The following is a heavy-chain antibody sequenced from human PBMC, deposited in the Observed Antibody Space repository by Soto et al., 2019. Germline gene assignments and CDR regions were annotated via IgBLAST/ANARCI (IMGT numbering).Heavy chain of an antibody. D-gene: IGHD6-19*01. CDR2: ISGSGGST. CDR3: AKDGRQWLPPFDY. CDR1: GFTFSSYA. Sequence: EVQLLESGGGLVQPGGSLRLSCAASGFTFSSYAMSWVRQAPGKGLEWVSAISGSGGSTYYADSVKGRFTISRDKSKNTLNLQMNSLRAEDTAVYYCAKDGRQWLPPFDYWGQGTLVTVSS. J-gene: IGHJ4*02. V-gene: IGHV3-23*01.